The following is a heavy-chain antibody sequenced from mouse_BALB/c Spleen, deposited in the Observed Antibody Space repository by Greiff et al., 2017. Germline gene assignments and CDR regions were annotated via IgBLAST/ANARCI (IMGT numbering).Heavy chain of an antibody. CDR1: GYAFTNYW. Sequence: VKLQESGAELVRPGTSVKISCKASGYAFTNYWLGWVKQRPGHGLEWIGDIYPGSGNTYYNEKFKGKATLTADKSSSTAYMQLSSLTSEDSAVYFCAREGYLYYFDYWGQGTTLTVSS. V-gene: IGHV1-63*01. CDR3: AREGYLYYFDY. J-gene: IGHJ2*01. D-gene: IGHD3-1*01. CDR2: IYPGSGNT.